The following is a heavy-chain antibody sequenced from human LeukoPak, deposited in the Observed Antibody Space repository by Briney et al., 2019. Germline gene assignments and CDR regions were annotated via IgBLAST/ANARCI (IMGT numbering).Heavy chain of an antibody. J-gene: IGHJ4*02. CDR2: IIPIFGTA. Sequence: SVKVSCKASGGTFSSYAISWVRQAPGQGLEWMGGIIPIFGTANYAQKFQGRVTMTRDTSTSTVYMELSSLRSEDTAVYYCARSIAVAGPFDYWGQGTLVTVSS. D-gene: IGHD6-19*01. V-gene: IGHV1-69*05. CDR3: ARSIAVAGPFDY. CDR1: GGTFSSYA.